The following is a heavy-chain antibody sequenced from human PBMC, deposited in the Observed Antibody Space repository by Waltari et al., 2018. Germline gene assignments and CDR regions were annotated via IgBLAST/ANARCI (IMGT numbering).Heavy chain of an antibody. D-gene: IGHD2-15*01. CDR1: GFTFSSYA. V-gene: IGHV3-64*01. CDR3: ARALCSGGSCYYGY. J-gene: IGHJ4*02. Sequence: EVQLVESVGGLVQPGGSLRLTCAASGFTFSSYAMHWVRQAPGKGLEYVSAISSNGGSTYYANSVKGRFTISRDNSKNTLYLQMGSLRAEDMAVYYCARALCSGGSCYYGYWGQGTLVTVSS. CDR2: ISSNGGST.